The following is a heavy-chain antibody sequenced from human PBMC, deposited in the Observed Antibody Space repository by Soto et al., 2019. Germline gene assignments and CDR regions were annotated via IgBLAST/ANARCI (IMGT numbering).Heavy chain of an antibody. J-gene: IGHJ5*02. CDR2: ISGGGGNT. V-gene: IGHV3-23*01. CDR1: GFTFSRYA. D-gene: IGHD6-19*01. CDR3: AKDRGAGGRFSGIAVAGIPS. Sequence: EVQLLEAGGGLVQPGGSLRLSCAASGFTFSRYAMSWVRQTPGKGLEWVSGISGGGGNTYYADSVTGRFTISRDNSRKTLYLQMNSLRAADTAIYYCAKDRGAGGRFSGIAVAGIPSWGQGTLVTVSS.